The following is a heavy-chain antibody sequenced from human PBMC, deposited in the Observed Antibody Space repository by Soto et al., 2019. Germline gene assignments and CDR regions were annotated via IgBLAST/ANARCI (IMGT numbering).Heavy chain of an antibody. J-gene: IGHJ6*02. CDR3: ARDLRIAADGTGYNYGMDV. CDR1: GYSFTSYW. V-gene: IGHV5-51*01. Sequence: GESLKISCKGSGYSFTSYWIGWVRQMPGKGLEWMGIIYPGDSDTRYSPSFQGQVTISADTSISTAYLQWSSLKASDTAMYYCARDLRIAADGTGYNYGMDVWGQGTTVTSP. CDR2: IYPGDSDT. D-gene: IGHD6-13*01.